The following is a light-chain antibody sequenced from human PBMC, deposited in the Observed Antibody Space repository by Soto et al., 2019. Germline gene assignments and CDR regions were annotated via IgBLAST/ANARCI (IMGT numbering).Light chain of an antibody. V-gene: IGKV3-20*01. CDR3: QQYGSSRT. Sequence: EIVLTQSPCTLSLSPGERATLPCRASQSVSSSYLAWYQQKPGQAPRLLIYGASSRATGIPDRFSGSGSGTDFTLTISRLEPEDFAVYYCQQYGSSRTFGQGTKVDNK. CDR2: GAS. CDR1: QSVSSSY. J-gene: IGKJ1*01.